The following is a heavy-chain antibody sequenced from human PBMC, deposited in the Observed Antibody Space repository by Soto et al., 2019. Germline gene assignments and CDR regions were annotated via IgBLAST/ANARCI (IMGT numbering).Heavy chain of an antibody. J-gene: IGHJ6*02. Sequence: EVQLVESGGGLVKPGGSLRLSCVASGFTFSSYSMNWVRQAPGKGLEWVSSISSSSSYIYYADSVKGRFTISRDNAKNSLYLQMSSLRAEDTAVYYCARDCYSYGYYYYYGMDVWGQGTTVTVSS. V-gene: IGHV3-21*01. D-gene: IGHD5-18*01. CDR1: GFTFSSYS. CDR2: ISSSSSYI. CDR3: ARDCYSYGYYYYYGMDV.